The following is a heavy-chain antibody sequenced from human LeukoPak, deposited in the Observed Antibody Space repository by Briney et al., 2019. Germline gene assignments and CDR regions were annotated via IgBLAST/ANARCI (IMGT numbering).Heavy chain of an antibody. CDR2: INPNSGGT. D-gene: IGHD3-10*01. CDR1: GYTFTGCF. V-gene: IGHV1-2*02. CDR3: ARGPPSPMVRTGLGMDV. Sequence: ASVEVSCKASGYTFTGCFIHYVRQAPGQGLEWMGWINPNSGGTNYAQKFQGRVTMTRDTSISTAYMELSRLRSDDTAVYYCARGPPSPMVRTGLGMDVWGQGTTVTVSS. J-gene: IGHJ6*02.